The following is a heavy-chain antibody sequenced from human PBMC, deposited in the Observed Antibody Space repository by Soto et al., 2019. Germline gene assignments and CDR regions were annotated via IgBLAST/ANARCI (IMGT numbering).Heavy chain of an antibody. V-gene: IGHV5-10-1*01. CDR2: IDPSDSYI. D-gene: IGHD1-26*01. CDR1: GYSFTSCW. Sequence: GESLKISCQGSGYSFTSCWISWVRQMPGKGLEWMGRIDPSDSYISYSPSFQGHVTISIDKSNTTAYLQWSTLKASDTAVYFCARRLGKANYGMDVWGQGTTVTVSS. CDR3: ARRLGKANYGMDV. J-gene: IGHJ6*02.